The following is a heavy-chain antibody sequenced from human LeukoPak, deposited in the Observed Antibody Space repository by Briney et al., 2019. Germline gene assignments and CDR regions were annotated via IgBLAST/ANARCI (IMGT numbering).Heavy chain of an antibody. CDR1: GFTFSTYW. J-gene: IGHJ4*02. V-gene: IGHV3-7*04. D-gene: IGHD4-17*01. CDR2: IKQDGSEK. CDR3: ARVRTTADFDY. Sequence: QPGGSLRLSCAASGFTFSTYWMSWVRQAPGKGLEWVANIKQDGSEKYYVDSVKGRLSISRDNAKNSLYLQMNSLRAEDTSIYYCARVRTTADFDYWGQGTLVTVSS.